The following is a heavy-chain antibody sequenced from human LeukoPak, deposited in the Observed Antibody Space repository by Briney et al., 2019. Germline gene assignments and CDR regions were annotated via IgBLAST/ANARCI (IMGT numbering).Heavy chain of an antibody. CDR2: IYYSGST. Sequence: SETLSLTCTVSGGSISSYYWSWIRQPPGKGLVWIGYIYYSGSTNYNPSLKSRVTISVDTSKNQFSLKLSSVTAADTAVYYCARDGGWYSSSWSRSSWFDPWGQGTLVTVSS. CDR1: GGSISSYY. CDR3: ARDGGWYSSSWSRSSWFDP. V-gene: IGHV4-59*01. J-gene: IGHJ5*02. D-gene: IGHD6-13*01.